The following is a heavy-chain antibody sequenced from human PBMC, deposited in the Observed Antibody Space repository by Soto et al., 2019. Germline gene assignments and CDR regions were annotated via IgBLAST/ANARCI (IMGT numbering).Heavy chain of an antibody. Sequence: GESLKISCKGSGYSFTRYWIGWVRQMPGKGLGWMGIIYPDDSDTRYSPSSEGQVNISADKSTTTAYLQWSSLKPSDTAMYYCARARAITTVTTCCREAFFDLWGRGTLVTVSS. V-gene: IGHV5-51*01. CDR3: ARARAITTVTTCCREAFFDL. CDR1: GYSFTRYW. D-gene: IGHD4-17*01. CDR2: IYPDDSDT. J-gene: IGHJ2*01.